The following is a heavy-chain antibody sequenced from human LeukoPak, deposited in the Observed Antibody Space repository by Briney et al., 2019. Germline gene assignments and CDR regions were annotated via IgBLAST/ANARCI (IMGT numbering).Heavy chain of an antibody. D-gene: IGHD6-19*01. V-gene: IGHV1-18*01. CDR1: GYTFNSYG. CDR3: ARGGSSGWRTPNDDY. CDR2: ISTYNGHT. Sequence: GASVKVSCKASGYTFNSYGISWVRQAPGQGLEWMGWISTYNGHTNYAQKVQDRVTMTRDTSTSTVYMELRSLRYDDTAVYYCARGGSSGWRTPNDDYWGQGTLVTVSS. J-gene: IGHJ4*02.